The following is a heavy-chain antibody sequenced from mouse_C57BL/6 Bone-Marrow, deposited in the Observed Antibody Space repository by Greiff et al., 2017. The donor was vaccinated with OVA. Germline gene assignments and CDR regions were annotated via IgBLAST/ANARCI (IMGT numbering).Heavy chain of an antibody. Sequence: QVQLQQSGAELVRPGASVKLSCKASGYTFTDYYINWVKRRPGQGLEWIARIYPGSGNTYYNEKFKGKATLTAEKSSSTAYMQLSSLTSEDSAVYFCARGKRWKYFDYWGQGTTLTVSS. CDR1: GYTFTDYY. D-gene: IGHD1-1*01. CDR2: IYPGSGNT. V-gene: IGHV1-76*01. J-gene: IGHJ2*01. CDR3: ARGKRWKYFDY.